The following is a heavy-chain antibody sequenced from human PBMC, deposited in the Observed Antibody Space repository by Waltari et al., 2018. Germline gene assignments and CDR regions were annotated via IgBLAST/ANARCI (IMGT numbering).Heavy chain of an antibody. CDR3: ARLAPRTYRSPVPGRHYYYGMDV. CDR2: IGNDETSI. V-gene: IGHV3-74*01. Sequence: EEQLLESGGGLVQPGDSLRLSCAGSGFRFSNYWMNWVRHAPGKGLVWVARIGNDETSISYADSVKGRFTISRDNAKNTVYLQMKRLRVEDTAVYYCARLAPRTYRSPVPGRHYYYGMDVWGQGTTVTVSS. CDR1: GFRFSNYW. J-gene: IGHJ6*02. D-gene: IGHD3-10*01.